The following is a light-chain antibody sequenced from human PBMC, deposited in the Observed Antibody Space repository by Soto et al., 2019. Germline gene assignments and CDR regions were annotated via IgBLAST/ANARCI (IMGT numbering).Light chain of an antibody. CDR3: QQRNSYPIT. Sequence: DIVLTQSPDSLAVSLGERATINCKSSQSVLYSSNNKNYLAWYQQKPGKAPNLLIHTASTLQSGVPSRFSGSGSGTEFTLTISSLQPEDFATYYCQQRNSYPITFGQGTRLEI. CDR1: QSVLYSSNNKNY. V-gene: IGKV4-1*01. J-gene: IGKJ5*01. CDR2: TAS.